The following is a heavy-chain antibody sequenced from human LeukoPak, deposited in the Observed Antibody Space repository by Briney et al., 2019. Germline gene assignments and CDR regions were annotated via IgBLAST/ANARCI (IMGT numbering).Heavy chain of an antibody. Sequence: SETLSLTCTVSGGSISRTSYYWDWIRQPPGKGLEWIGNVFDSGSTRYNPSLKSRVTISVDTSKNQFSLRLSSVTAADTAVYYCARHTRPGHSGYENAFDIWGQGTMVTVSS. CDR3: ARHTRPGHSGYENAFDI. V-gene: IGHV4-39*01. CDR1: GGSISRTSYY. D-gene: IGHD5-12*01. J-gene: IGHJ3*02. CDR2: VFDSGST.